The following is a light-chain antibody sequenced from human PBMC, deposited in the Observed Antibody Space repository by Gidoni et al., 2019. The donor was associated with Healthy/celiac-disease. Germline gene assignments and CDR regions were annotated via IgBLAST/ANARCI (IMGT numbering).Light chain of an antibody. Sequence: DIQMTQSPSTLSASVGDRVTITCRASQSISSLLAWYQQKPGKAPKLLIYKASSLESGVPSRFSGSGSGTEFTLTISSLQPDDFATYYCQQYNSFITFGQGTRLEIK. CDR2: KAS. CDR1: QSISSL. J-gene: IGKJ5*01. V-gene: IGKV1-5*03. CDR3: QQYNSFIT.